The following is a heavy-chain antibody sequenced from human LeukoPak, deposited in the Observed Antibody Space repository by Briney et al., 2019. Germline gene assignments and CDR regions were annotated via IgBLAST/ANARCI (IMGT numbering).Heavy chain of an antibody. CDR2: INPNSGGT. J-gene: IGHJ3*02. V-gene: IGHV1-2*02. CDR1: GYTFTGYY. D-gene: IGHD3-10*01. Sequence: GASVKVSCKASGYTFTGYYMHWVRQAPGQGLEWMGWINPNSGGTNYAHKFQGRVTMTRDTSISTAYMELSRLRSDDTAVYYCAITRAIWFGEADAFDIWGQGTMVTVSS. CDR3: AITRAIWFGEADAFDI.